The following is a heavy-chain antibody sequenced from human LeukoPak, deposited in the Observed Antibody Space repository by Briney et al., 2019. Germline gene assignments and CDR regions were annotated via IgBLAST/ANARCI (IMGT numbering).Heavy chain of an antibody. J-gene: IGHJ6*03. CDR3: ARATNGYGYGYAFPDYYYYMDV. CDR2: INHSGST. D-gene: IGHD5-18*01. Sequence: SETLSLTCAVYGGSFSGYYWSWIRQPPGKGLEWIGEINHSGSTNYNPSLKSRVTISVDTSKNQFSLKLSSVTAADTAVYYCARATNGYGYGYAFPDYYYYMDVWGKGTTVTVSS. V-gene: IGHV4-34*01. CDR1: GGSFSGYY.